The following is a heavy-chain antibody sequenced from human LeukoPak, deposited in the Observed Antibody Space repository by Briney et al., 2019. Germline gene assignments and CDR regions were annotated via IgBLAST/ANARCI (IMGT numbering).Heavy chain of an antibody. CDR2: INHSGST. CDR1: GGSFSGYY. J-gene: IGHJ4*02. Sequence: SETLSLTCAVYGGSFSGYYWSWIRQPPGKGLEWIGEINHSGSTNYNPSLKSRVTISVDTSKNQFSLKLSSVTAADTAVYYCARVIAGDNDYWGQGTLVTVSS. CDR3: ARVIAGDNDY. D-gene: IGHD2-21*01. V-gene: IGHV4-34*01.